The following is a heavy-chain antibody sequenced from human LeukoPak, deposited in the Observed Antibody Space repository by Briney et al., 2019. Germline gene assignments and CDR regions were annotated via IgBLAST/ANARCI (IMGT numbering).Heavy chain of an antibody. J-gene: IGHJ4*02. CDR3: AGQMVRGVIITFFDYYFDY. D-gene: IGHD3-10*01. Sequence: GASVKVSCKASGYTFTSYGISWVRQAPGQGLEWMGWISAYNGNTNYAQKLQGRVTMTTDTSTSTAYMELRSLRSDDTAVYYCAGQMVRGVIITFFDYYFDYWGQGTLVTVSS. V-gene: IGHV1-18*01. CDR2: ISAYNGNT. CDR1: GYTFTSYG.